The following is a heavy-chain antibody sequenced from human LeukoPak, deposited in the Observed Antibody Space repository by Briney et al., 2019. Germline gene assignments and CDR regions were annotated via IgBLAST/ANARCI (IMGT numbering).Heavy chain of an antibody. CDR3: AIPPGYCGNDCSFDH. D-gene: IGHD2-21*02. CDR2: IYPGDYET. J-gene: IGHJ4*02. CDR1: GYSFSNYW. V-gene: IGHV5-51*01. Sequence: RESLKISCEGSGYSFSNYWIGWVRQMPGKGLEWMGIIYPGDYETRYSPSFQGLVTISVDKSISTAYLQWSSLKASDTVMYYCAIPPGYCGNDCSFDHWGQGTLVTVSS.